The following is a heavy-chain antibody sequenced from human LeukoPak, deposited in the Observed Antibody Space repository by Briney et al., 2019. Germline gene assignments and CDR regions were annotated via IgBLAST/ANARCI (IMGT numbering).Heavy chain of an antibody. V-gene: IGHV3-7*01. Sequence: GGSLRLSCAASGFTLSSYWMSWVRQAPGKGLEWVADIKYDGSEKDYVDSVKGRFTISRDNAKNSLYLQMNSLRAEDTAVYYCARDIAPAGLFFDYWGQGTLVTVSS. CDR2: IKYDGSEK. CDR3: ARDIAPAGLFFDY. D-gene: IGHD6-13*01. CDR1: GFTLSSYW. J-gene: IGHJ4*02.